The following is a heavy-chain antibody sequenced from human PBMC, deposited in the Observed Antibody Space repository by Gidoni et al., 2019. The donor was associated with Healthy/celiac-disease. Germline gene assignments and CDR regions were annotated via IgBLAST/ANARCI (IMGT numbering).Heavy chain of an antibody. J-gene: IGHJ6*02. D-gene: IGHD2-8*01. CDR2: IFSNDEK. CDR1: GSSLSNARMG. V-gene: IGHV2-26*01. CDR3: AQVALKEPNDIYYYGMDV. Sequence: QVTLKESGPVLVKPTETLTLTCTVSGSSLSNARMGVSWIRQPPGKALEWLAHIFSNDEKSYSTSLKSRLTITKDTSKSQVVLTMTNMDPVDTATYYCAQVALKEPNDIYYYGMDVWGQGTTVTVSS.